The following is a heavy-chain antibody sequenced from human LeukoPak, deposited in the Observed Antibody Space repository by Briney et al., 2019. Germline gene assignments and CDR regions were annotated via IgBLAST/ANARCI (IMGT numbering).Heavy chain of an antibody. J-gene: IGHJ6*02. D-gene: IGHD2-2*02. CDR3: ARDPPLGYCSSTSCSTLDYYYGMDV. CDR2: ITSRSSYI. Sequence: GGSLRLSCAASGFTFSSFIMHWVRQAPGKGLEWVSSITSRSSYIFYADSVKGRFTISRDNAKNSLYLQMTSLRAEDTAVYYCARDPPLGYCSSTSCSTLDYYYGMDVWGQGTTVTVSS. CDR1: GFTFSSFI. V-gene: IGHV3-21*01.